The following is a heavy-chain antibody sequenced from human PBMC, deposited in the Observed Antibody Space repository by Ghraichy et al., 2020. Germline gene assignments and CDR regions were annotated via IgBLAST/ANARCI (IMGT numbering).Heavy chain of an antibody. CDR2: IKNKADGGPI. V-gene: IGHV3-15*01. D-gene: IGHD7-27*01. Sequence: GGSLRLSCAASGFTFSDAWMNWVRQAPGKGLEWVGRIKNKADGGPIDYAAPVKGRFTISRDDSTKTLYLQMNSLKIEDTAVYYCTTDVPTEGTGELDYWGQGTLVTVSS. CDR3: TTDVPTEGTGELDY. J-gene: IGHJ4*02. CDR1: GFTFSDAW.